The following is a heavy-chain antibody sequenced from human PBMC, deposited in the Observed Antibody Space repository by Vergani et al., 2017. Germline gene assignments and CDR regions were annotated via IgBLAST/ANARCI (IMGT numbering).Heavy chain of an antibody. J-gene: IGHJ3*01. Sequence: EVQLLGSGGDLVQPGGSLRLSCAASGITFWKFGMHWVRQGPGKGLEWVSGISWNSGAVDYADSVRGRFTISRDNAKNSLFLEMNSLRFEDTAVYFCTKGSVYYHDSAGHGYDPYTGFDLWGQGTLVTVSS. CDR1: GITFWKFG. D-gene: IGHD5-12*01. CDR2: ISWNSGAV. CDR3: TKGSVYYHDSAGHGYDPYTGFDL. V-gene: IGHV3-9*01.